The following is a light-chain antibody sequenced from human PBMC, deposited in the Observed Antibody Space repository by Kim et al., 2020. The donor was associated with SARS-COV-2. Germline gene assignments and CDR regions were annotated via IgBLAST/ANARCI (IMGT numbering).Light chain of an antibody. CDR3: LVSYSDTRHWV. Sequence: GPVTLTCGSSTGAVPSGQYPYWGQQKPGQAPRTLIYDTDNKHSWTPARFAGSLLGGKPALTLSGAQPEDEADYYCLVSYSDTRHWVFGGGTQLTVL. J-gene: IGLJ3*02. CDR2: DTD. V-gene: IGLV7-46*01. CDR1: TGAVPSGQY.